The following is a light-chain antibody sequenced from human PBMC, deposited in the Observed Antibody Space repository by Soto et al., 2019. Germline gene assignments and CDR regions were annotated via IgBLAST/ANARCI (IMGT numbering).Light chain of an antibody. CDR2: DAS. V-gene: IGKV1-33*01. CDR3: QQYDILPIT. Sequence: DIQVTQSPSSLSVSVGDRVTITCQASDDIINSLNWYQQKPGKAPKLLIHDASILQTGVPSRFSGSGSGTDFTFTITSLQPEDIATYYCQQYDILPITFGGGTKVDIK. J-gene: IGKJ4*01. CDR1: DDIINS.